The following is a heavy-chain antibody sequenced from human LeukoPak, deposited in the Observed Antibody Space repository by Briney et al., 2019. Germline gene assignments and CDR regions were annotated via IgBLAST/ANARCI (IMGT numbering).Heavy chain of an antibody. CDR2: IYYSGST. CDR3: ARLTAMVSYYFDY. D-gene: IGHD5-18*01. Sequence: SETLSLTCTVSDGSISSYYWSWIRQPPGKGLEWIGYIYYSGSTNYNPSLKSRVTISVDTSKNQFSLKLSSVTAADTAVYYCARLTAMVSYYFDYWGQGTLVTVSS. V-gene: IGHV4-59*08. CDR1: DGSISSYY. J-gene: IGHJ4*02.